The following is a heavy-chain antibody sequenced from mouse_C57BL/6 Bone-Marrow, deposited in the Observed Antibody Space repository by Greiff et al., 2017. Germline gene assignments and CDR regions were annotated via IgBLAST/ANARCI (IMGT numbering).Heavy chain of an antibody. CDR2: IYPRSGNP. J-gene: IGHJ2*01. D-gene: IGHD2-3*01. V-gene: IGHV1-81*01. CDR3: ARDGYYFYYFDY. CDR1: GYTFTSYG. Sequence: QVQLQQSGAELARPGASVKLSCKASGYTFTSYGISWVKQRTGQGLEWIGEIYPRSGNPYYNEKFKGKATLTADKYSRTAYMELRSLTSEDSAVYFCARDGYYFYYFDYWGQGTTLTVSS.